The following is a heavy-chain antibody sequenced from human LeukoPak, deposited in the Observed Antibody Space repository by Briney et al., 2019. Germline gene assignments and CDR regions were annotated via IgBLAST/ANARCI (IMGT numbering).Heavy chain of an antibody. CDR1: GGSISSYY. V-gene: IGHV4-4*07. CDR3: ARPYYYYMDV. Sequence: SETLSLTCTVSGGSISSYYWSWIRQPAGKGLEWIGRIYTSGSTNYNPSLKSRVTISVDKSKKQFFLNLRSVTAADTAVYYCARPYYYYMDVWGKGTTVTVSS. CDR2: IYTSGST. J-gene: IGHJ6*03.